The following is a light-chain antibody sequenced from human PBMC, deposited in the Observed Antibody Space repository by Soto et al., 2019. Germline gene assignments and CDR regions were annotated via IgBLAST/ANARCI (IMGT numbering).Light chain of an antibody. CDR1: QYVGSR. Sequence: EIVLTQSPATLSSSPGETATLSCRASQYVGSRLAWYQHKPCQAPRLLIYYMSKRATGIPARLSGSGSGTDFTLTISSLEPDDFAIYDCFQRLSWPRTSGQGNKVEIQ. CDR3: FQRLSWPRT. J-gene: IGKJ1*01. V-gene: IGKV3-11*01. CDR2: YMS.